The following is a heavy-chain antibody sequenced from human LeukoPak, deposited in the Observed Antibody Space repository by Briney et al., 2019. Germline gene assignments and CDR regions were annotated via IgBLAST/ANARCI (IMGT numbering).Heavy chain of an antibody. CDR3: ATVDTAMVYFDY. CDR2: ISAYNGNT. D-gene: IGHD5-18*01. J-gene: IGHJ4*02. Sequence: ASVKVSCKASGYTFTSYGISWVRQAPGQGLEWMGWISAYNGNTNYAQKLQGRVTMTTDTSTSTAYMELRSLRSDDAAVYYCATVDTAMVYFDYWGQGTLVTVSS. V-gene: IGHV1-18*01. CDR1: GYTFTSYG.